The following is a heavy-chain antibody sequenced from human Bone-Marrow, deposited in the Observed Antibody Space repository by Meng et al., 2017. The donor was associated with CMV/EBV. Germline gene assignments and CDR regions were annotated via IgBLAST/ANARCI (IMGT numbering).Heavy chain of an antibody. Sequence: SETLALTCTAAGGSSSSSSYYWGWIRQPPGKGLEWIGSIYYSGSTYYNPSLKSRVTISVDTTKNQFSLKLSSVTAADTAVYYCAREHCSSTSCYYYYYYGMDVWDQGTTVTVSS. V-gene: IGHV4-39*07. CDR1: GGSSSSSSYY. J-gene: IGHJ6*02. D-gene: IGHD2-2*01. CDR3: AREHCSSTSCYYYYYYGMDV. CDR2: IYYSGST.